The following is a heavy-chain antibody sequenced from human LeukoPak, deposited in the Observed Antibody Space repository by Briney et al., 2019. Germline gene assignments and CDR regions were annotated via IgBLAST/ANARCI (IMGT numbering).Heavy chain of an antibody. CDR3: ARDQGDASGWFFDY. Sequence: PGGSLRLSCAASGFTFSHHHIYWVRQAPGKGLEWVTVIALDGSRKIYADSVKGRFTISRDNSKNTVSLQMNSLGVEDTAVYYCARDQGDASGWFFDYWGQGARVIVSS. D-gene: IGHD6-19*01. V-gene: IGHV3-30*03. J-gene: IGHJ4*02. CDR1: GFTFSHHH. CDR2: IALDGSRK.